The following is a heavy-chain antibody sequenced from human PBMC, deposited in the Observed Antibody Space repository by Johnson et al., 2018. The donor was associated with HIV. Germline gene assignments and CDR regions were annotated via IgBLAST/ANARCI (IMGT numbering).Heavy chain of an antibody. D-gene: IGHD2-15*01. CDR3: ARDGAIPPGQYCSGGSCHGGDAVDT. CDR2: IKQDGSEK. J-gene: IGHJ3*02. CDR1: GFIFSSYW. Sequence: VQLVESGGGLVQPGGSLRLSCAASGFIFSSYWMSWVRQTPGKGLEWVANIKQDGSEKYYVDSVKGRFTISRDNAKKSLFLQMNSLRAEDTAVYYCARDGAIPPGQYCSGGSCHGGDAVDTWGQGTMVTVSS. V-gene: IGHV3-7*01.